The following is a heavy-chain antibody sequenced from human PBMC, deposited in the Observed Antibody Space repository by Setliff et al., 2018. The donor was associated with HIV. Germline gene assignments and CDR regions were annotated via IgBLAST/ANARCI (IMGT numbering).Heavy chain of an antibody. CDR1: GYNINDGFH. V-gene: IGHV4-38-2*02. J-gene: IGHJ3*01. Sequence: SETLSLTCLVFGYNINDGFHWGWIRQSPRKGLEWLGSIYNSGHASYNPSRWSRVTMSVDTSKNRFSLRLTSVTAADTAVYCCVRDRSLRFSQSPSLHYFDVWGQGILVTVSS. CDR3: VRDRSLRFSQSPSLHYFDV. CDR2: IYNSGHA.